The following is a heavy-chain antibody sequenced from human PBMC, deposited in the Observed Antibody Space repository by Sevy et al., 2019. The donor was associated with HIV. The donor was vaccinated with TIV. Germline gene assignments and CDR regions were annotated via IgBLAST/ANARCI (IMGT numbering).Heavy chain of an antibody. D-gene: IGHD6-19*01. Sequence: GSLRLSCAASGFTFSSYWMSWVRQAPGKGLEWVANIKQDGSEKYYVDSVKGRFTISRDNAKNSLYLQMNSLRAEDTAVYYCARVGRRQWLVLGRNYFDYWGQGTLVTVSS. CDR3: ARVGRRQWLVLGRNYFDY. CDR1: GFTFSSYW. J-gene: IGHJ4*02. CDR2: IKQDGSEK. V-gene: IGHV3-7*01.